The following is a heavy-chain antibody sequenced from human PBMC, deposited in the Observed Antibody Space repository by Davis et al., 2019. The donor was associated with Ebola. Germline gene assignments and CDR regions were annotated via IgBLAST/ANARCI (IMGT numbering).Heavy chain of an antibody. V-gene: IGHV1-69*13. CDR3: ARGGENIVVVPAARWYGMDV. Sequence: SVKVSCKASGYTFTSYAMHWVRQAPGQRLEWMGGIIPIFGTANYAQKFQGRVTITADESTSTAYMELSSLRSEDTAVYYCARGGENIVVVPAARWYGMDVWGQGTTVTVSS. CDR1: GYTFTSYA. J-gene: IGHJ6*02. D-gene: IGHD2-2*01. CDR2: IIPIFGTA.